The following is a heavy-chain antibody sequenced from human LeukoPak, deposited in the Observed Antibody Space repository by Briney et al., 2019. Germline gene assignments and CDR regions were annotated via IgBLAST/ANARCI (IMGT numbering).Heavy chain of an antibody. D-gene: IGHD3-3*01. V-gene: IGHV3-21*01. CDR1: GFTFSSYS. J-gene: IGHJ4*02. CDR2: ISSSSSYI. Sequence: SGGSLRLPCAASGFTFSSYSMNWVRQAPGKGLEWVSSISSSSSYIYYADSVKGRFTISRDNAKNSLYLQMNSLRAEDTAVYYCARDPSGYYPHFDYWGQGTLVTVSS. CDR3: ARDPSGYYPHFDY.